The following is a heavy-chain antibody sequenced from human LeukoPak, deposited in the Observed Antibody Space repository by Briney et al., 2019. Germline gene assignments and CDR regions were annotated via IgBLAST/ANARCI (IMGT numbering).Heavy chain of an antibody. CDR1: GFTFSDYY. CDR2: ISSSGSTI. V-gene: IGHV3-11*04. D-gene: IGHD2-15*01. CDR3: AREASADCSGGSCYLFDY. Sequence: GGSLRLSCAASGFTFSDYYMSWIRQAPGKGLEWVSYISSSGSTIYYADSVKGRFTISRDNAKNSLYLQMNSLRAEDTAVYYCAREASADCSGGSCYLFDYWGQGTLVTVSS. J-gene: IGHJ4*02.